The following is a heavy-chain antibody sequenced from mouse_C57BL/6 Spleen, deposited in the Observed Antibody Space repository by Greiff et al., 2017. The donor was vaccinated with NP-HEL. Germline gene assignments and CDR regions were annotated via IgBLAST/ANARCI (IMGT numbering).Heavy chain of an antibody. V-gene: IGHV14-2*01. D-gene: IGHD2-4*01. CDR1: GFNITDYY. CDR3: ANDDYDSIGFDY. CDR2: IDPEDGET. Sequence: VQLKDSGAELVKPGASVKLSCTASGFNITDYYMHWVKQRTEQGLEWIGRIDPEDGETKYAPKFQGKATITADTSSNTAYLQLSSLTSEDTAVYYCANDDYDSIGFDYWGQGTTLTVSS. J-gene: IGHJ2*01.